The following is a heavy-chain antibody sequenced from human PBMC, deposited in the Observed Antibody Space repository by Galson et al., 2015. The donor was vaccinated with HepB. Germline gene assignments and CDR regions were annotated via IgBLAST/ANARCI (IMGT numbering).Heavy chain of an antibody. D-gene: IGHD2-15*01. J-gene: IGHJ3*02. Sequence: SVKVSCKASGYTFTSYYMHWVRQAPGQGLEWMGIINPSGGSTSYAQKFQGRVTMTRDTSTSTVYMELSSLRSEDTAVYYCASPYCSGGSCYPNAFDIWGQGTMATVSS. CDR1: GYTFTSYY. V-gene: IGHV1-46*01. CDR3: ASPYCSGGSCYPNAFDI. CDR2: INPSGGST.